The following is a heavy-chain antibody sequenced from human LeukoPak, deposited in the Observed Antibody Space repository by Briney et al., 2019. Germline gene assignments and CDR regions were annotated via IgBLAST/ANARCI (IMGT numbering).Heavy chain of an antibody. J-gene: IGHJ4*02. CDR1: EITFTNAW. Sequence: PGGSLRLSCAASEITFTNAWLNWVRQASGRGLEWVGRIKRKADGGTTDYAAPVKGRFSISRDDSKNTFYLQMNSLKTEDTAVYYCATDLMDNYGISDYPVRGHSFGYWGQGTLVTVSS. V-gene: IGHV3-15*01. CDR2: IKRKADGGTT. D-gene: IGHD3-22*01. CDR3: ATDLMDNYGISDYPVRGHSFGY.